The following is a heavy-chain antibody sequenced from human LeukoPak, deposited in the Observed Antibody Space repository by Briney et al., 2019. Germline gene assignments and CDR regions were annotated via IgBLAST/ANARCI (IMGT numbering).Heavy chain of an antibody. Sequence: SETLSLTCTVSGGSISTYYWNWIRQPPGKGLEWIGYISNTEITTYNPSLKSRVTISVDTSKSQFSLKLSSVTAADTAVYYCARSGGYSSSWSLWGQGTLVTVSS. CDR1: GGSISTYY. CDR2: ISNTEIT. J-gene: IGHJ4*02. CDR3: ARSGGYSSSWSL. D-gene: IGHD6-13*01. V-gene: IGHV4-59*01.